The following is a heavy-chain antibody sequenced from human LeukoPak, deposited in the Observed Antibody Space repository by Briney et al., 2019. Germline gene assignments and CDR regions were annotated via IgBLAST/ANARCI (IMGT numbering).Heavy chain of an antibody. CDR1: GFTFSSYG. Sequence: GGSLRLSCAASGFTFSSYGMHWVRQAPGKGLEWVAVIWSDGSNKYYAGSVKGRFTISRDNSKNTLYLQLNSLRAEDTAVYYCARGQYYYGSGIKYYCDYWGQGTLVTVSS. CDR2: IWSDGSNK. J-gene: IGHJ4*02. D-gene: IGHD3-10*01. CDR3: ARGQYYYGSGIKYYCDY. V-gene: IGHV3-33*08.